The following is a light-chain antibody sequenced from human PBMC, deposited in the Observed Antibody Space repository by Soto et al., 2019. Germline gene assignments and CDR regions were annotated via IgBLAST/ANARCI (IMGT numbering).Light chain of an antibody. Sequence: DIQMTQSPSTLSASLGERASLTCRAGQSISSWLAWYQQKPGKAPKLLSYDASSLQNGVPSRVRGAESWTEFTLTSSSLQPEDFATYYCQQSYSTPRTFGQGTKVDIK. J-gene: IGKJ1*01. V-gene: IGKV1-5*01. CDR1: QSISSW. CDR2: DAS. CDR3: QQSYSTPRT.